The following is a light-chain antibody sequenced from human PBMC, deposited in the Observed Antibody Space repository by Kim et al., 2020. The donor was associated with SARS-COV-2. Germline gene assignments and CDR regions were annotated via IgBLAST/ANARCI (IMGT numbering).Light chain of an antibody. Sequence: GQSITISCTGTSSDVGRYNYVSWYQQHPGKAPKLMIYDVTDRPSGVSDRFSGSKSGSTASLTISGLQAEDEADYYCNSYTTSRTWVFGGGTQLTVL. V-gene: IGLV2-14*03. J-gene: IGLJ3*02. CDR1: SSDVGRYNY. CDR2: DVT. CDR3: NSYTTSRTWV.